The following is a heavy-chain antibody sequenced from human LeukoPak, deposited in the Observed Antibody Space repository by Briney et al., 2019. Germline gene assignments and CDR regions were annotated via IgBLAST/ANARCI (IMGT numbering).Heavy chain of an antibody. Sequence: SETLSLTCTISGGSISNYYWSWIRQPAAKGLEWIGRSHSTGSTDYNPSLRSRVTMSVDTSKNQFSLRLTSVTATDTALYYCVRHEEDSSGWYGWGYWGQGTLVTVSS. CDR1: GGSISNYY. D-gene: IGHD6-13*01. CDR2: SHSTGST. V-gene: IGHV4-4*07. J-gene: IGHJ4*02. CDR3: VRHEEDSSGWYGWGY.